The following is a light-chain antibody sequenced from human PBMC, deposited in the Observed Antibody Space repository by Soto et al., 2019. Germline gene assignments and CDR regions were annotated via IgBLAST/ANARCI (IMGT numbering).Light chain of an antibody. CDR1: SSNIGAGYA. J-gene: IGLJ1*01. CDR2: GNS. Sequence: QSVLTQPPSVSGAPGQRVTISCTGSSSNIGAGYAVHWYQQLPGTAPKLLIFGNSNRPSGVPDRFSGSKSGTSASLAITGLQAEDEADYYCQSYDSSLSGDVFGSGTKVTVL. CDR3: QSYDSSLSGDV. V-gene: IGLV1-40*01.